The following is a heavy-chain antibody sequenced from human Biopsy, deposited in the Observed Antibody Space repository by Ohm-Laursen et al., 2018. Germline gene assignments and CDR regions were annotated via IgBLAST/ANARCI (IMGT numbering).Heavy chain of an antibody. Sequence: SETLSLTCIVSGGSISSYYWSWIRQPPGKGLEWIGNIYYSGITNYNPSLKSRVSISVDTSKNQFSLKLSSVTAADTAVYYCARHGDFYYDSNIVIGALDIWGQGTMVTVSS. CDR3: ARHGDFYYDSNIVIGALDI. CDR2: IYYSGIT. CDR1: GGSISSYY. V-gene: IGHV4-59*08. D-gene: IGHD3-22*01. J-gene: IGHJ3*02.